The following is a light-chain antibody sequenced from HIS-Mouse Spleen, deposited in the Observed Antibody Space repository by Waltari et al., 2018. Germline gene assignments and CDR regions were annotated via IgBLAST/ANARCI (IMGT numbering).Light chain of an antibody. Sequence: QSALTQPPSVSGSPGQSITISCTGTSSDVGGYNYVSWYQQHPGKAPKLLIYDGSNRPSGVSNRFSGSKSGNTASLTISGLQAEDEADYYCSSYTSSSTEVFGGGTKLTVL. J-gene: IGLJ2*01. CDR1: SSDVGGYNY. CDR2: DGS. CDR3: SSYTSSSTEV. V-gene: IGLV2-14*03.